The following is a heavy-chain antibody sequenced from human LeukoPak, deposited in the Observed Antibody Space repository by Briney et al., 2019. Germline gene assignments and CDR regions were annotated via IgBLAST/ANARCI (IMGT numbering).Heavy chain of an antibody. Sequence: GGSLRLSYAASGFTFSRYWMSWVRQAPGKGLEWVAEIKEDGSEKYYVDSVKGRFTSSRDNAKNSLYLQMNSLRAEDTAVYYCASWDLRWGRGTLVTVSS. V-gene: IGHV3-7*01. CDR2: IKEDGSEK. CDR1: GFTFSRYW. J-gene: IGHJ4*02. CDR3: ASWDLR. D-gene: IGHD1-26*01.